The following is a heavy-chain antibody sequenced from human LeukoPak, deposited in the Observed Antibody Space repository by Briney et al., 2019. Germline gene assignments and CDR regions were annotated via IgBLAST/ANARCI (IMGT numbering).Heavy chain of an antibody. Sequence: ASVKVSCKASGYTFTSYAMHWVRQAPGQRLEWMGWINAGNGNTKYSQKFQGGVTITRDTSASTAYMEPSSLRSEDTAVYYCARPRIYSSSWRHEEVYFDYWGQGTLVTVSS. J-gene: IGHJ4*02. CDR2: INAGNGNT. V-gene: IGHV1-3*01. CDR3: ARPRIYSSSWRHEEVYFDY. D-gene: IGHD6-13*01. CDR1: GYTFTSYA.